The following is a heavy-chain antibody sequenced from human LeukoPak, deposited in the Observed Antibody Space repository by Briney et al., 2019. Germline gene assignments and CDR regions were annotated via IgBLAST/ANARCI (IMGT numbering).Heavy chain of an antibody. CDR2: INPSGDNI. D-gene: IGHD3-16*01. CDR1: GFTFTTYF. V-gene: IGHV3-23*01. J-gene: IGHJ4*02. CDR3: VKGGWGDD. Sequence: GGSRRLSWAAAGFTFTTYFMTWFRQPPGKGLQWVSTINPSGDNIFYADSVTGRFTISRDNSNNMLYLKIDSLRAEDTAVYYCVKGGWGDDWGQGTLVIVSS.